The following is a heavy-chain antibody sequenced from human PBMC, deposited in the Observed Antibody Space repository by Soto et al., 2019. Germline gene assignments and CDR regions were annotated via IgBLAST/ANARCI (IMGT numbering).Heavy chain of an antibody. Sequence: SETLSLTCAVYGGSFSGYYWSWIRQPPGKGLEWIGEINHSGSTNYNPSLKSRVTISVDTSKNQFSLKLSSVTAADTAVYYCAFRFDLYTCFDPGGQESLVTVPS. CDR3: AFRFDLYTCFDP. CDR1: GGSFSGYY. CDR2: INHSGST. J-gene: IGHJ5*02. V-gene: IGHV4-34*01. D-gene: IGHD3-9*01.